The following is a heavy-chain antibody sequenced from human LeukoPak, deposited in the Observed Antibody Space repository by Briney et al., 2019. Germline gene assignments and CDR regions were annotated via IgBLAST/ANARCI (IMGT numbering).Heavy chain of an antibody. CDR1: GFTFSSYW. CDR3: ATDSSNSSGWYWRDDY. CDR2: INSDGSST. J-gene: IGHJ4*02. D-gene: IGHD6-19*01. Sequence: GGSLRLSCAASGFTFSSYWMHWVRQAPGKGLVWVSRINSDGSSTSYADSVKGRFTISRDNAKNTLYLQMNSLRAEDTAVYYCATDSSNSSGWYWRDDYWGQGTLVTVSS. V-gene: IGHV3-74*01.